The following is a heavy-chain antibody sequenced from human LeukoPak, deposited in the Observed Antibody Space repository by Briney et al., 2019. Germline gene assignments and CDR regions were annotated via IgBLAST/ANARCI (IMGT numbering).Heavy chain of an antibody. CDR1: GFTFSSYG. D-gene: IGHD2-15*01. CDR3: ARGMLQRQSLDY. J-gene: IGHJ4*02. Sequence: GRSLRLSCAASGFTFSSYGMHWVRQAPGKGLEWVAVIWYDGSNKYYADSVKGRFTISRDDSKNTLYLQMNSLRAEDTAVYYCARGMLQRQSLDYWGQGTLVTVSS. CDR2: IWYDGSNK. V-gene: IGHV3-33*08.